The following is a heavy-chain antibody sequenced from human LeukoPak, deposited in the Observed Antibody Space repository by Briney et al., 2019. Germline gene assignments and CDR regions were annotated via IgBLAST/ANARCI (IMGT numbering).Heavy chain of an antibody. J-gene: IGHJ4*02. CDR3: ARDPPYYYDSSGYFDY. D-gene: IGHD3-22*01. Sequence: GGSLRLSCAASGFTFSIYAMHWVRQAPGKGLEWVAVISYDGSNKYYADSVKGRFTISRDNSKNTLYLQMNSLRAEDTAVYYCARDPPYYYDSSGYFDYWGQGTLVTVSS. V-gene: IGHV3-30-3*01. CDR1: GFTFSIYA. CDR2: ISYDGSNK.